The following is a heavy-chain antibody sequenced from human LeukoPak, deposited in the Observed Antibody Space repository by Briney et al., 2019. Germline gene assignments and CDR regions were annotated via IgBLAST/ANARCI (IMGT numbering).Heavy chain of an antibody. CDR3: ARSATAAADY. D-gene: IGHD6-13*01. CDR1: GFTFSNYW. V-gene: IGHV3-74*01. CDR2: INNDGRTT. Sequence: GGSLRLSCEASGFTFSNYWMQWVRQAPGKGLVWVSRINNDGRTTWCADAVKGRFTVSRDNAKSTLYLQMNSLRADDMGVYYCARSATAAADYWGQGTLVTVSS. J-gene: IGHJ4*02.